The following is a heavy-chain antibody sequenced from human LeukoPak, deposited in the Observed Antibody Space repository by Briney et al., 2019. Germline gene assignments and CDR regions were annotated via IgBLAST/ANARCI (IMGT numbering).Heavy chain of an antibody. Sequence: SETLSLTCTVSGGSIRSYYWSWLRQPPGKGLEWIGSIYYSGSTYYNPSLKSRVTISVDTSKNQFSLKLSSVTAADTAVYYCARVGTPVDYWGQGTLVTVSS. CDR2: IYYSGST. J-gene: IGHJ4*02. CDR3: ARVGTPVDY. D-gene: IGHD4-23*01. CDR1: GGSIRSYY. V-gene: IGHV4-59*05.